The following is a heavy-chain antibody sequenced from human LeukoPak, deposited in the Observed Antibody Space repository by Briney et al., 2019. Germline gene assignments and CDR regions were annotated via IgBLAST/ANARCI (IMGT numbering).Heavy chain of an antibody. CDR1: GGSMSSSSYY. CDR3: ARHGTVTHRFDY. D-gene: IGHD4-17*01. Sequence: SETLSLTCGVSGGSMSSSSYYWGWIRQPPGKGLEWIGSIYYSGNTYYNLALKSRVTISVDSSKNQCSLKLSSVTAADTAVYYCARHGTVTHRFDYWGQGTLVTVSS. CDR2: IYYSGNT. J-gene: IGHJ4*02. V-gene: IGHV4-39*01.